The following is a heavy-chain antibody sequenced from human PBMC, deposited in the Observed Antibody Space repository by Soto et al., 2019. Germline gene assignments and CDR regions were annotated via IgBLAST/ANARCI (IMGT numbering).Heavy chain of an antibody. V-gene: IGHV3-23*01. D-gene: IGHD1-1*01. J-gene: IGHJ3*02. CDR1: GFTFSSYA. Sequence: GGSLRLSCAASGFTFSSYAMSWVRQAPGKGLEWVSAISGSGGSTYYADSVKGRFTISRDNSKDTLYLQMNSLRAEDTAVYYCAKDTKRSRLAHAFDIWGQGTMVTVSS. CDR2: ISGSGGST. CDR3: AKDTKRSRLAHAFDI.